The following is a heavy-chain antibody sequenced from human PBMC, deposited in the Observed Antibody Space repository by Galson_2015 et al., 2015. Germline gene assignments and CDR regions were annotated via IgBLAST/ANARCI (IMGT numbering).Heavy chain of an antibody. D-gene: IGHD2-21*02. Sequence: ETLSLTCTVSGGSISSYYWSWIRQPPGQGLEWIGYIYYSGSTNYNPSLKSRVTISVDTSKNQFSLKLSSVTAADTAVYFCAREGVVTVGYNWFDPWGQGTLVTVSS. CDR2: IYYSGST. V-gene: IGHV4-59*01. CDR3: AREGVVTVGYNWFDP. J-gene: IGHJ5*02. CDR1: GGSISSYY.